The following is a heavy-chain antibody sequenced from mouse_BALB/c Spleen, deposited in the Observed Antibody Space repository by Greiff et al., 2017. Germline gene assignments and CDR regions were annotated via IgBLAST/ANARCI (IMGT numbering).Heavy chain of an antibody. Sequence: EVQLQQSGPGLVKPSQSLSLTCTVTGYSITSDYAWNWIRQFPGNKLEWMGYISYSGSTSYNPSLKSRISITRDTSKNQFFLQLNSVTTEDTATYYCARGYGSSPYAMDYWGQGTSVTVSS. CDR1: GYSITSDYA. V-gene: IGHV3-2*02. J-gene: IGHJ4*01. CDR3: ARGYGSSPYAMDY. D-gene: IGHD1-1*01. CDR2: ISYSGST.